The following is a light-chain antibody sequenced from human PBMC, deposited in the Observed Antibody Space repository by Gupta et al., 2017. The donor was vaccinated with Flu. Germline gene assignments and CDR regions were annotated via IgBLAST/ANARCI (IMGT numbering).Light chain of an antibody. CDR3: VLYMGSGMWV. J-gene: IGLJ3*02. Sequence: QTVVTQETSFSVSPVGTVTLTCGLSSGSVSTSYYPSWYQQTPGQAPRTLIYSTNTRSSGVPDRFSGSILGNKAALTITGAQADDESDYYCVLYMGSGMWVFGGGTKLTVL. CDR1: SGSVSTSYY. V-gene: IGLV8-61*01. CDR2: STN.